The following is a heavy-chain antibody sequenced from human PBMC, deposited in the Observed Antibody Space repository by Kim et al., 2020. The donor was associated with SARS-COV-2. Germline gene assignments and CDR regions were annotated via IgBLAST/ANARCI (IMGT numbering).Heavy chain of an antibody. D-gene: IGHD6-19*01. Sequence: SETLSLTCTVSGGSISSSSYYWGWIRQPPGKGLEWIGSIYYSGSTYYNPSLKSRVTISVDTSKNQFSLKLSSVTAADTAVYYCARRRSVAGTNYFDYWGQGTLVTVSS. CDR2: IYYSGST. CDR1: GGSISSSSYY. J-gene: IGHJ4*02. V-gene: IGHV4-39*01. CDR3: ARRRSVAGTNYFDY.